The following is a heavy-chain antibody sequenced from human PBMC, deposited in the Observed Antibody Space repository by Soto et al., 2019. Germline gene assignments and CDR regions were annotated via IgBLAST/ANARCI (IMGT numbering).Heavy chain of an antibody. CDR3: AREVAAPLGWFDP. J-gene: IGHJ5*02. V-gene: IGHV4-61*01. CDR2: IFYSGST. CDR1: GGSVSSRSHF. D-gene: IGHD6-19*01. Sequence: QVQLQESGPGLVKPSETLSVTCTVSGGSVSSRSHFWSWIRQPPGGGLQWIGYIFYSGSTNYNPSLKSRITMSEDTSKNQFSLKLSSVTAADTAVYYCAREVAAPLGWFDPWGQGTLVTVSS.